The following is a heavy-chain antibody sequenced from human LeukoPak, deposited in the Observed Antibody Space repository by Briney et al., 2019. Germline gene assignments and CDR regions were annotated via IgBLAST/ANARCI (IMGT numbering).Heavy chain of an antibody. J-gene: IGHJ6*02. D-gene: IGHD3-10*01. CDR2: IYPDDSDT. CDR1: DYSFTNYW. CDR3: ARHVHGGYYDGMDV. Sequence: GESLKTSCQGSDYSFTNYWIGWVRQMPGKGLEWMGVIYPDDSDTRYSPSFRGHVTISADKSISTAYLQWSSLKASDTAMYYCARHVHGGYYDGMDVWGQGTPVTVSS. V-gene: IGHV5-51*01.